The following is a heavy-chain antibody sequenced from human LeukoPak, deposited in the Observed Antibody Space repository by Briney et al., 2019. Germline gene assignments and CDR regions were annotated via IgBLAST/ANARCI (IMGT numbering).Heavy chain of an antibody. V-gene: IGHV6-1*01. CDR2: TYYRAKWYN. Sequence: SQTLSLTCAISGDSVSSNSAAWNWIRQSPSRGLEWLGRTYYRAKWYNDYAVSVKSRITINPDTSKNQFSPQLHSVTPEDTAVYYCASSIAVDKTPHSAFDIWGQGTMVTVSS. CDR3: ASSIAVDKTPHSAFDI. D-gene: IGHD6-19*01. CDR1: GDSVSSNSAA. J-gene: IGHJ3*02.